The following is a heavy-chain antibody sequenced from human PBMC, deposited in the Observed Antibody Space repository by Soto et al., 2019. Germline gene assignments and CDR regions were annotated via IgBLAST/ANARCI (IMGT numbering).Heavy chain of an antibody. CDR3: ARSLHGRREFWFDP. V-gene: IGHV4-59*01. CDR1: GGSISSYY. J-gene: IGHJ5*02. Sequence: SETLSLTCTVSGGSISSYYWSWIRQPPGKGLEWIGYIYYSGSTNYNPSLKSRGTISVDTSKNQFSLKLNSVTAAGTAAYYCARSLHGRREFWFDPWGQGTLVTVSS. D-gene: IGHD6-25*01. CDR2: IYYSGST.